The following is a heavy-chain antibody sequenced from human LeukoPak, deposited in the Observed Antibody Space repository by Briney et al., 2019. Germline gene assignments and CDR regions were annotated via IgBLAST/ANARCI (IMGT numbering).Heavy chain of an antibody. CDR1: GYAFSVHG. CDR2: ISSNGGST. J-gene: IGHJ4*02. Sequence: GGSLRLSCVASGYAFSVHGMHWVRQAPGKGLEYVSVISSNGGSTSYANSVKGRFTISRDNSKNTLYLQMGSLRAEDMAVYYCARDLSGGGLDYWGQGTLVTVSS. V-gene: IGHV3-64*01. CDR3: ARDLSGGGLDY. D-gene: IGHD3-10*01.